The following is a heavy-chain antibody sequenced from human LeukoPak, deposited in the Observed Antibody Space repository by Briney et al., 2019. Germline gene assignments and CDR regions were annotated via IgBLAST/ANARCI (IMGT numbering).Heavy chain of an antibody. D-gene: IGHD2-2*01. CDR2: ISSSGSTI. CDR1: GFTFSEYY. CDR3: AKGGVVVVPAAMLNYYYYYYMDV. V-gene: IGHV3-11*01. J-gene: IGHJ6*03. Sequence: GGSLRLSCAASGFTFSEYYMSWIRQAPGKGLEWVSYISSSGSTIYYADSVKGRFTISRDNAKNSLYLQMNSLRAEDTAVYYCAKGGVVVVPAAMLNYYYYYYMDVWGKGTTVTVSS.